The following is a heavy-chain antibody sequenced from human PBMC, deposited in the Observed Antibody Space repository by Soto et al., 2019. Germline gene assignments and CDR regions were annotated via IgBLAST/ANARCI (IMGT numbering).Heavy chain of an antibody. CDR1: GFTFTSST. CDR3: AGTGYSSSWFDSFNWFVP. J-gene: IGHJ5*02. V-gene: IGHV1-58*01. D-gene: IGHD6-13*01. Sequence: QMQLVRSGPEVKKPGTSVKVSCKASGFTFTSSTVQWVRQARGQRLEWIGWIVVGNGNTNYAQKFQERVTITRDMSTSTAFMELSSLRSEDTAVYYCAGTGYSSSWFDSFNWFVPWGQGTLVTVSS. CDR2: IVVGNGNT.